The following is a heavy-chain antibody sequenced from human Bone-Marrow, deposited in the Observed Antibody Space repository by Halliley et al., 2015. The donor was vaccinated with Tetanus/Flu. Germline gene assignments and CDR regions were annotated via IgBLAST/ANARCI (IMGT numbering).Heavy chain of an antibody. CDR2: ISGGGDTT. CDR3: AKDFEVLEQRVSGGPFDN. D-gene: IGHD6-25*01. Sequence: ISGGGDTTCYTDSVKGRFTISRDNSRNTLYLQMSSLRAEDTALYYCAKDFEVLEQRVSGGPFDNWGQGTLVTVSS. J-gene: IGHJ4*02. V-gene: IGHV3-23*01.